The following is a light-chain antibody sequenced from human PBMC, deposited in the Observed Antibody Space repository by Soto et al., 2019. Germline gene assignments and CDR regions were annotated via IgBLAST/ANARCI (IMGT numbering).Light chain of an antibody. V-gene: IGLV1-44*01. Sequence: QPVLTQAPSASGTPGQRVTISCSGSSSNIGGNSVSWYQQFPGTAPKLLMYSNNQRPSGVPDRFSGSKSGTSASLAISGLQSEDEADYYCASWDDSLNGRVFGGGTKVTV. CDR1: SSNIGGNS. CDR2: SNN. J-gene: IGLJ3*02. CDR3: ASWDDSLNGRV.